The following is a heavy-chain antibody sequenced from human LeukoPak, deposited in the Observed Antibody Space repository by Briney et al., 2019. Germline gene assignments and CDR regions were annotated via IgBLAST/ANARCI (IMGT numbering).Heavy chain of an antibody. J-gene: IGHJ4*02. CDR3: ARDRTREEWLVDY. V-gene: IGHV3-30*04. CDR1: GFTFSSYA. D-gene: IGHD6-19*01. CDR2: ISYDGSNK. Sequence: GGSPRLSCAASGFTFSSYAMHWVRQAPGKGLEWVAVISYDGSNKYYADSVKGRFTISRDNSKNTLYLQMNSLRAEDTAVYYCARDRTREEWLVDYWGQGTLVTVSS.